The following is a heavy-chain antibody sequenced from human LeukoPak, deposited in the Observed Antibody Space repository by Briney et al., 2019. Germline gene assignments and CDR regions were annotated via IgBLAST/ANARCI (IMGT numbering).Heavy chain of an antibody. CDR1: GFTFSSYA. CDR3: ARRSLDTAMVSDAFDI. V-gene: IGHV1-3*01. Sequence: GGSLRLSCAASGFTFSSYAMSWVRQAPGQRLEWMGRINAGNGNTKYSQKFQGRVTIARDTSASTAYMELSSLRSEDTAVYYCARRSLDTAMVSDAFDIWGQGTMVTVSS. J-gene: IGHJ3*02. CDR2: INAGNGNT. D-gene: IGHD5-18*01.